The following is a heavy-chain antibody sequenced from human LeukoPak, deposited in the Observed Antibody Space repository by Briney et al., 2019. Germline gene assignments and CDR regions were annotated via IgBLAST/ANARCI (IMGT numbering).Heavy chain of an antibody. CDR2: ISYDGSNK. Sequence: GGSLRLSCAASGFTFSSYAMSWVRQAPGKGLEWVAVISYDGSNKYYTDSVKGRFTISRDNSNNTLYLQMNSLRVEDTAVYYCARGHVRGYSYGFGYWGQGSLVTVSS. D-gene: IGHD5-18*01. CDR3: ARGHVRGYSYGFGY. V-gene: IGHV3-30*03. CDR1: GFTFSSYA. J-gene: IGHJ4*02.